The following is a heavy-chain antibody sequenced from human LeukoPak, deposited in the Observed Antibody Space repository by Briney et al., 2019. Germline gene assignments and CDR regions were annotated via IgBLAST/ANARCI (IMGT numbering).Heavy chain of an antibody. Sequence: GESLKISCKGSGYIFTTNWISWIRQMPGKGLEWMGRIDPSDSETNYSPSFHGHVTISVDKSISTAYLQWSSLKASDTAMYYCARRAGSSGKFDPWGQGTLVIVSS. CDR1: GYIFTTNW. D-gene: IGHD6-19*01. J-gene: IGHJ5*02. V-gene: IGHV5-10-1*01. CDR3: ARRAGSSGKFDP. CDR2: IDPSDSET.